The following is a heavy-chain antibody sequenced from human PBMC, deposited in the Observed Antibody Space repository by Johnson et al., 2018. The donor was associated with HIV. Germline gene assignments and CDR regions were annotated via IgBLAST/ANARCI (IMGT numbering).Heavy chain of an antibody. V-gene: IGHV3-33*06. CDR2: IKQDGSEK. D-gene: IGHD3-10*01. Sequence: QVQLVESGGGVVQPGRSLRLSCAVSGFTFSSYAMHWVRQAPGKGLEWVANIKQDGSEKYYADSVKGRFTISRDNSKNTLYLQMNSLRAEDTAVYYCAKDITPYSGAFDLWGQGTMVTVSS. CDR3: AKDITPYSGAFDL. J-gene: IGHJ3*01. CDR1: GFTFSSYA.